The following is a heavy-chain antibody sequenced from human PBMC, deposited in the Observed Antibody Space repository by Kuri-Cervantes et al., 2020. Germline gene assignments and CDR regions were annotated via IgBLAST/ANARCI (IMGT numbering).Heavy chain of an antibody. CDR3: AKDKDYSSSWSGTYDY. CDR1: GFPFDDYA. D-gene: IGHD6-13*01. CDR2: ISWNSGSI. J-gene: IGHJ4*01. Sequence: GGSLRLSCAASGFPFDDYAMHWVRQAPGKGLEWVSGISWNSGSIGYADSVKGRFTISRDNAKNSLYLQMNSLRAEDTALYYCAKDKDYSSSWSGTYDYWGQGTPVTVSS. V-gene: IGHV3-9*01.